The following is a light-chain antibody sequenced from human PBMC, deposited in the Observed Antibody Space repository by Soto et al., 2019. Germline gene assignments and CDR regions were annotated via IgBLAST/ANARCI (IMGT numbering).Light chain of an antibody. CDR3: QQYYSTPQT. Sequence: DIVMTQSPDSLAVSLGERATINCKSSQSVLYSSNNKNYLAWYQQKPGQPPKLLIYWASTRESGVPDRYSGSGSWTDFTLTISSLQAEDVAVYYCQQYYSTPQTFGRGTKVEIK. CDR2: WAS. J-gene: IGKJ4*01. CDR1: QSVLYSSNNKNY. V-gene: IGKV4-1*01.